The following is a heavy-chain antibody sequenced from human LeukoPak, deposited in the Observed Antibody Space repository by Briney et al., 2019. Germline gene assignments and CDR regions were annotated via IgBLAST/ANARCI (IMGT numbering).Heavy chain of an antibody. CDR1: GFSFSRHS. CDR3: ARGAVAGTTETYYFDY. Sequence: GGSLRLSCAASGFSFSRHSMNWVRQAPGEGLEWVSYISSSSSTIYYADSVKGRFTISRDNAKNSLYLQMNSLRAEDTAVYYCARGAVAGTTETYYFDYWGQGTLVTVSS. V-gene: IGHV3-48*01. CDR2: ISSSSSTI. D-gene: IGHD6-19*01. J-gene: IGHJ4*02.